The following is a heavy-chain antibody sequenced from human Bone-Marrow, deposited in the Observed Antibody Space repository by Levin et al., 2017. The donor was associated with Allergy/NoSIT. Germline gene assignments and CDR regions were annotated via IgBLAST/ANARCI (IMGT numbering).Heavy chain of an antibody. CDR3: ARAGYSSSTSCYDDPYYYYYYMDV. CDR1: GYTFTGYY. CDR2: INPNSGGT. D-gene: IGHD2-2*01. V-gene: IGHV1-2*02. J-gene: IGHJ6*03. Sequence: ASAKVSCKASGYTFTGYYMHWVRQAPGQGLEWMGWINPNSGGTNYAQKFQGRVTMTRDTSISTAYMELSRLRSDDTAVYYCARAGYSSSTSCYDDPYYYYYYMDVWGKGTTVTVSS.